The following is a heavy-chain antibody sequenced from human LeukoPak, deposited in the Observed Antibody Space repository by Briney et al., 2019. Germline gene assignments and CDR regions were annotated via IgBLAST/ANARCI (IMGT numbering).Heavy chain of an antibody. CDR1: GGSISSSNW. Sequence: SETLSLTCAVSGGSISSSNWWSWVRQPAGKGLEWIGRIYTSGSTNYNPSLKSRVTISVDTSKNQFSLKLSSVTAADTAVYYCARQNVATTYYGDYVKNYFDYWGQGTLVTVSS. D-gene: IGHD4-17*01. V-gene: IGHV4-61*02. CDR3: ARQNVATTYYGDYVKNYFDY. J-gene: IGHJ4*02. CDR2: IYTSGST.